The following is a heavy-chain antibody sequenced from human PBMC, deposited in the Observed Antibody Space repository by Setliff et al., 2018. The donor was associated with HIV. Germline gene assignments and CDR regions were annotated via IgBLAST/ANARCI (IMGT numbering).Heavy chain of an antibody. V-gene: IGHV4-4*09. Sequence: SETLSLTCTVSGGSFSNFFWNWIRQPPGKGLEWIGYINSSGTTNYNPSLKTRATISLDTSKSQFSLRLTSVTATDTAIYYCARHPREEPQRNYKFDSWGQGTLVTVSS. CDR2: INSSGTT. J-gene: IGHJ4*02. D-gene: IGHD1-7*01. CDR1: GGSFSNFF. CDR3: ARHPREEPQRNYKFDS.